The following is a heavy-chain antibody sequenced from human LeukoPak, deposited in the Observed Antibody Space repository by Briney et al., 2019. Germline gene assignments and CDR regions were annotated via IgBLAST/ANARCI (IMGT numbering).Heavy chain of an antibody. CDR1: RFTFSNYW. CDR2: INQDGSKK. CDR3: AKWGPHCVGDYCPALDS. D-gene: IGHD2-21*02. Sequence: XGSLRLSCVASRFTFSNYWMSWVRQAPGKGLEWVANINQDGSKKVYADSMKGRFTISRDNAKESLYLQLNSLRADDTAVYYCAKWGPHCVGDYCPALDSWGQGTLVTVSS. J-gene: IGHJ4*02. V-gene: IGHV3-7*01.